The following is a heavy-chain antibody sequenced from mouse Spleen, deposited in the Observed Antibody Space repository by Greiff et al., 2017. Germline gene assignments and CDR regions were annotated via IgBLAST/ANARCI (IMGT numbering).Heavy chain of an antibody. V-gene: IGHV1-76*01. CDR1: GYTFTDYY. CDR2: IYPGSGNT. CDR3: ARKGRSYWYFDV. J-gene: IGHJ1*03. Sequence: QVQLKQSGAELVRPGASVKLSCKASGYTFTDYYINWVKQRPRQGLEWIARIYPGSGNTYYNEKFKGKATLTAEKSSSTAYMQLSSLTSEDSAVYFCARKGRSYWYFDVWGTGTTVTVSS.